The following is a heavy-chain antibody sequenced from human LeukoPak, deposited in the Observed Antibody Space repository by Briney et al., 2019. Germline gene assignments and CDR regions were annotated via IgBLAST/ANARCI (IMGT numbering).Heavy chain of an antibody. D-gene: IGHD3-22*01. V-gene: IGHV4-4*07. Sequence: SETLSLTCTVSGGSISSYYWSWIRQPAGKGLEWIGRIYTSGGTNYNPSLKSRVTMSVDTSKNQFSLKLSSVTAADTAVYYCARDPGYDSSGYYFSLGGAFDIWGQGTMVTVSS. CDR2: IYTSGGT. CDR1: GGSISSYY. CDR3: ARDPGYDSSGYYFSLGGAFDI. J-gene: IGHJ3*02.